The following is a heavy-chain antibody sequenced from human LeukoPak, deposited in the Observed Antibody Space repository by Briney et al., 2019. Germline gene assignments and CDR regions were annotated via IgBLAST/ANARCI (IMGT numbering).Heavy chain of an antibody. CDR3: AREEGGYSYDY. CDR1: GYSISSGYY. Sequence: SETLSLTCTVSGYSISSGYYWGWIRQPPGKGLEWIGSIYYSGSTYYNPSLKSRVTISVDTSKNQFSLKLSSVTAADTAVYYCAREEGGYSYDYWGQGTLVTVSS. D-gene: IGHD5-18*01. J-gene: IGHJ4*02. CDR2: IYYSGST. V-gene: IGHV4-38-2*02.